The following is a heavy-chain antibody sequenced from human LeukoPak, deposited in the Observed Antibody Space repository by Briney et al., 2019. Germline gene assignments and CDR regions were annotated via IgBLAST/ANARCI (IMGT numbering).Heavy chain of an antibody. Sequence: ASVKVSCKASGYTFTSYDINWVRQATGQGLEWMGWINPNSGGTNYAQKFQGRVTMTRDKSISTAYMELSRLRSDDTAVYYCARDPPQNNCNYVPGWFDPWGQGTLVTVSS. CDR1: GYTFTSYD. J-gene: IGHJ5*02. D-gene: IGHD1-7*01. CDR3: ARDPPQNNCNYVPGWFDP. V-gene: IGHV1-2*02. CDR2: INPNSGGT.